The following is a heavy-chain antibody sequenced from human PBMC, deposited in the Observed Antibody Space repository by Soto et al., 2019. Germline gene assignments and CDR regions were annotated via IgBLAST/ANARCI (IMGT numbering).Heavy chain of an antibody. J-gene: IGHJ4*02. CDR2: IIPMFGTP. CDR3: ATSEGRDGYSFDY. D-gene: IGHD5-12*01. CDR1: GVTFNRQD. Sequence: SVKVSCKASGVTFNRQDMRWVRQAPGQGLEWMGGIIPMFGTPHYAEKFQDRVTITADESTGTAYLELSSLTSEDTAVYHCATSEGRDGYSFDYWGPGTLVTVSS. V-gene: IGHV1-69*13.